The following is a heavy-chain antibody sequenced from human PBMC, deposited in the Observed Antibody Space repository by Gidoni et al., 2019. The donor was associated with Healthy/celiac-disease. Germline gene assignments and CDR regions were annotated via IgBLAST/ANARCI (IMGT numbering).Heavy chain of an antibody. CDR2: ISSSSSYI. V-gene: IGHV3-21*01. CDR1: GFTFSSYS. CDR3: AKGAWSSSSWHDY. D-gene: IGHD6-13*01. J-gene: IGHJ4*02. Sequence: EVQLVESGGGLVKPGGSLRLSCAASGFTFSSYSMNWVRQAPGKGLECVSSISSSSSYIYYADSVKGRFTISRDNAKNSLYLQMNSLRAEDTAVYYCAKGAWSSSSWHDYWGQGTLVTVSS.